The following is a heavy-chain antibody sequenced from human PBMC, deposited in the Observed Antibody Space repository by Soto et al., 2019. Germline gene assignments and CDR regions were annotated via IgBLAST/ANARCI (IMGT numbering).Heavy chain of an antibody. CDR2: IYYSGAT. Sequence: PGGSLRLSCAASGFIVSGNYMSWVRQAPGKGLEWIASIYYSGATYYNPSLQSRVTISVGTSNNRFSLTLSSLTAADTAVYFCARLVYSGYLQTWGQGSLVTV. V-gene: IGHV4-39*02. CDR3: ARLVYSGYLQT. D-gene: IGHD1-26*01. J-gene: IGHJ1*01. CDR1: GFIVSGNY.